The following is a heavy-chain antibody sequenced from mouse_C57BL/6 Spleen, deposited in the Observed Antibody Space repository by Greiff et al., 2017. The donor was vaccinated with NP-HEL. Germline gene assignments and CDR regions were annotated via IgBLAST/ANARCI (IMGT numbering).Heavy chain of an antibody. CDR1: GFTFSSYA. V-gene: IGHV5-9-1*02. Sequence: EVNLVESGEGLVKPGGSLKLSCAASGFTFSSYAMSWVRQTPEKRLEWVAYISRGGDYIYYADTVKGRFTISRDNARNTLYLQMSRLKSEDTAMYYCTRGREGKAMDYWGQGTSVTVSS. J-gene: IGHJ4*01. CDR2: ISRGGDYI. CDR3: TRGREGKAMDY.